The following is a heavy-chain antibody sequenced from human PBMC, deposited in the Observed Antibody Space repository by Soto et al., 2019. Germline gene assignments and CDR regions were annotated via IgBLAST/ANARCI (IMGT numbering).Heavy chain of an antibody. CDR2: IIPIFGTA. D-gene: IGHD1-26*01. CDR3: ASHSGSSPEGRYYYGMDV. V-gene: IGHV1-69*12. J-gene: IGHJ6*02. Sequence: QVQLVQSGAEVKKPGSSVKVSCKASGGTFISYAISWVRQAPGQGLEWMGGIIPIFGTADYAQKFQGRVTITADESTRTAYMELSSLRSEDTAVYYCASHSGSSPEGRYYYGMDVWGQGTTVTVSS. CDR1: GGTFISYA.